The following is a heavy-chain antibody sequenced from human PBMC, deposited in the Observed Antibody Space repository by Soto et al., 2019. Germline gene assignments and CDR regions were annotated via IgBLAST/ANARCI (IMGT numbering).Heavy chain of an antibody. CDR1: GGSISSSSYY. J-gene: IGHJ6*02. V-gene: IGHV4-39*01. Sequence: KPSETLSLTCTVSGGSISSSSYYWGWIRQPPGNWLKWIGRIYYSGSTYYKPSLKSRVTISVDTSKNQFSLKLSSVTAADTAVYYCARLERGRNSARGGSYGMDVWGQGTTVTVSS. CDR2: IYYSGST. D-gene: IGHD3-16*01. CDR3: ARLERGRNSARGGSYGMDV.